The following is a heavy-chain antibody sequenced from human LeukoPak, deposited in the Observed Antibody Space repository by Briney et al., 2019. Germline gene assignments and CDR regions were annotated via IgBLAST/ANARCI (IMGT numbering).Heavy chain of an antibody. CDR1: GGSISSYY. V-gene: IGHV4-4*07. J-gene: IGHJ6*03. Sequence: SETLSLTCTVSGGSISSYYWSWIRQPAGKRLEWIGRIYTSGSTNYNPSLKSRVTMSVDTSKNQFSLKLSSATAADTAVYYCARCLVATPQGYYYYYMDVWGKGTTVTVSS. CDR3: ARCLVATPQGYYYYYMDV. CDR2: IYTSGST. D-gene: IGHD5-12*01.